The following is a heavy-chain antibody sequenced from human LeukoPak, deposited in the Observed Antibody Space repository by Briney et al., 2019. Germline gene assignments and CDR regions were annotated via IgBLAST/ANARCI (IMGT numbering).Heavy chain of an antibody. CDR2: INQDGSEK. D-gene: IGHD4-23*01. CDR3: AGGVNYFDY. Sequence: PGGSLRLSCAASGFTFSSYAMSWVRQAPGKGLEWVANINQDGSEKYYVDSVKGRFTISRDNAKNSLYLQMNSLRAEDTAVYYCAGGVNYFDYWGQGTLVTVSS. CDR1: GFTFSSYA. V-gene: IGHV3-7*04. J-gene: IGHJ4*02.